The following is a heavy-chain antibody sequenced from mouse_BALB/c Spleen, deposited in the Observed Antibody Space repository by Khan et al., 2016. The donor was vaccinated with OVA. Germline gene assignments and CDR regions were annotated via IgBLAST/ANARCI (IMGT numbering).Heavy chain of an antibody. V-gene: IGHV2-6-1*01. D-gene: IGHD2-10*01. CDR1: GFSLTNYG. CDR2: IWSDGST. Sequence: QVQLKQSGPGLAAPSQSLSITCTISGFSLTNYGVHWIRQPPGKGLEWLVVIWSDGSTTYNSALQSRLTIPKDKSQSQVFLKMNGLQTDDTAIYFCARQPYYHYNIMDYWGQGTSVTVSS. J-gene: IGHJ4*01. CDR3: ARQPYYHYNIMDY.